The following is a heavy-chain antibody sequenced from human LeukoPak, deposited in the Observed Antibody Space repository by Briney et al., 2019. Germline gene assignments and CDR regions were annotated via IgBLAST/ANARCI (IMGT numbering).Heavy chain of an antibody. V-gene: IGHV3-21*01. CDR2: ISSRSSYI. J-gene: IGHJ5*02. Sequence: GGSLRLSCAAAGFTFSSYSMNWVRQAPGKGLEWVSSISSRSSYIYYADSVKGRFAISRDNDKTSLYLQMNSLRAEDTAVYYCARGGPGYRSGWLWFDPWGQGTLVTVSS. CDR3: ARGGPGYRSGWLWFDP. CDR1: GFTFSSYS. D-gene: IGHD6-19*01.